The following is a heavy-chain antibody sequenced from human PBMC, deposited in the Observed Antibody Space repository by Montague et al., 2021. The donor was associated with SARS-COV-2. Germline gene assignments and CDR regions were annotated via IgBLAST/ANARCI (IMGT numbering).Heavy chain of an antibody. D-gene: IGHD3-3*01. CDR1: GGSISSYY. V-gene: IGHV4-59*01. CDR3: AGTYYDFWRGCIHYYYMDV. CDR2: IYYSGST. Sequence: SETLSLTCTVSGGSISSYYWSWIRQPPGKGLEWIGYIYYSGSTNYNPSLKLQVTISVDTYKNQFSLKLSSVTAADTAVYYCAGTYYDFWRGCIHYYYMDVWGKGTTVTVSS. J-gene: IGHJ6*03.